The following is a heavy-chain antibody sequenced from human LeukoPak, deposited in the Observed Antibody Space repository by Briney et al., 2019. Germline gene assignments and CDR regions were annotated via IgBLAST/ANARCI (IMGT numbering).Heavy chain of an antibody. CDR2: IRHDGSEK. Sequence: PGGSLRLSCAASGFTFSNYWMAWVRQAPGKGLEWVANIRHDGSEKYYVDSVKGRFTISRDNAKNSLYLQMNSLRVEDTAVYYCAREINSYGTKSSFDNWGQGTLVTVSS. D-gene: IGHD5-18*01. V-gene: IGHV3-7*03. J-gene: IGHJ4*02. CDR3: AREINSYGTKSSFDN. CDR1: GFTFSNYW.